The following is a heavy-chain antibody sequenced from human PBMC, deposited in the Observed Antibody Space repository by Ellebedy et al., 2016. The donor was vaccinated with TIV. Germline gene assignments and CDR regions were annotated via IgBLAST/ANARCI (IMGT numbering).Heavy chain of an antibody. D-gene: IGHD2-2*01. CDR3: ASVTFSSLSPFDY. CDR2: IYPNSSDT. V-gene: IGHV1-2*02. Sequence: AASVKVSCKTSGYSFTDHHIHWMRQAPGQGLEWMGWIYPNSSDTKYAQKFQGRVTMTRDTSITTAYMELKRLTSDDTATYYCASVTFSSLSPFDYWGQGTLVTVSS. CDR1: GYSFTDHH. J-gene: IGHJ4*02.